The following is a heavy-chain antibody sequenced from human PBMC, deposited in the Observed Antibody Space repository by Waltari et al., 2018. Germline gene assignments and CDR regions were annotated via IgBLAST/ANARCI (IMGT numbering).Heavy chain of an antibody. V-gene: IGHV3-74*01. Sequence: EVQLVESGGGFVQPGGSLRLSCAASGFTFSSHWMHWVRQVPGKGLVWVSRINSDGSSTSYGDSVKGRFTISRDNAKNTLYLQMNSLRAEDTAVYYCRTGIVGATGFDPWGQGTLVTVSS. CDR1: GFTFSSHW. J-gene: IGHJ5*02. CDR3: RTGIVGATGFDP. D-gene: IGHD1-26*01. CDR2: INSDGSST.